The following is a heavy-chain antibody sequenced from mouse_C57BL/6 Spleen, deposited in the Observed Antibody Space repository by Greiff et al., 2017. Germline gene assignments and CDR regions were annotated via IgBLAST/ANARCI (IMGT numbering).Heavy chain of an antibody. D-gene: IGHD2-3*01. V-gene: IGHV1-18*01. CDR1: GYTFTDYN. Sequence: VQLQQSGPELVKPGASVKIPCKASGYTFTDYNMDWVKQSHGKSLEWIGDINPNNGGTIYNQKFKGKATLTVDKSSSTAYMELRSLPSADTAVYYCAREGDDGSAWFADWGQGTLVTVSA. CDR2: INPNNGGT. CDR3: AREGDDGSAWFAD. J-gene: IGHJ3*01.